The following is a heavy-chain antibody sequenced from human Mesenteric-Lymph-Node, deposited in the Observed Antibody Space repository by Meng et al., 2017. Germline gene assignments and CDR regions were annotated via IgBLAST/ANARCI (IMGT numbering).Heavy chain of an antibody. D-gene: IGHD3-10*01. CDR3: LRGSGGSV. CDR2: IPHRGSS. CDR1: GDSITNHNW. V-gene: IGHV4-4*02. J-gene: IGHJ1*01. Sequence: QLHVRGSGPALVKASESLSLTCAVSGDSITNHNWWAWVRQPPGKGLEWIGEIPHRGSSAYNPSLKSRVSMSIDKSKNQFSLKLTSVTAADTAVYQCLRGSGGSVWGQGTLVTVSS.